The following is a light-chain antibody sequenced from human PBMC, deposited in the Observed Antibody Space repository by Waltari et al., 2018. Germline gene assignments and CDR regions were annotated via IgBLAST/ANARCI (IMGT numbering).Light chain of an antibody. V-gene: IGLV1-44*01. J-gene: IGLJ3*02. Sequence: SVLTQPPSASGTPGQRVTISCSGISSNIGGNSVNWYQHLPGTAPQLLTYATNHRPSGVPDRFSASMSGTSASLAISGLQSEDEADYYCAAWDASLFGPWVFGGGTRLTVL. CDR1: SSNIGGNS. CDR2: ATN. CDR3: AAWDASLFGPWV.